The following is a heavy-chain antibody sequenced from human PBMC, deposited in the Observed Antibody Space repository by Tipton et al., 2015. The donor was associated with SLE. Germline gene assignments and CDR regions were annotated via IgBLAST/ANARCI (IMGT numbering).Heavy chain of an antibody. V-gene: IGHV4-28*01. CDR3: TRNGGSYYRDSNP. D-gene: IGHD1-26*01. Sequence: TLSLTCAVSGYSISNSNWWGWIRQPPGKGLEWIGYIYYRGSTFYNPTLKSGVTMSVDTSKNQFSLKLSSVTAADTAVYYCTRNGGSYYRDSNPWGRGTLVTVSS. J-gene: IGHJ2*01. CDR1: GYSISNSNW. CDR2: IYYRGST.